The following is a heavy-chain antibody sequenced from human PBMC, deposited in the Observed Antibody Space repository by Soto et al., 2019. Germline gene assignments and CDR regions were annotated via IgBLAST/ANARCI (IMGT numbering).Heavy chain of an antibody. CDR2: IWYDGSNK. CDR1: GFTFSSYG. J-gene: IGHJ4*02. Sequence: QVQLVESGGGVVQPGRSLRLSCAASGFTFSSYGMHWVRQAPGKGLEWVAVIWYDGSNKYYADSVKGRFIISRDNSKNTLYLQMNSLRAEDTAVYYCARDQLYSSSWSDYWGQGTLVTVSS. V-gene: IGHV3-33*01. D-gene: IGHD6-13*01. CDR3: ARDQLYSSSWSDY.